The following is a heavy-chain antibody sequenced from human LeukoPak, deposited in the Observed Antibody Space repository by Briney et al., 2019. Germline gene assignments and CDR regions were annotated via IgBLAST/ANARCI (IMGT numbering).Heavy chain of an antibody. CDR3: ARDRNLRDGLSMDV. CDR2: IYHSGST. D-gene: IGHD5-24*01. Sequence: PSETLSLACTVSGYSISSGHYWGWLRQPPGKGLEWIGSIYHSGSTYYNPSLKSRATISVDTSKNQFSLKLSSVNAADTAVYYCARDRNLRDGLSMDVWGKGTTVTVSS. J-gene: IGHJ6*03. V-gene: IGHV4-38-2*02. CDR1: GYSISSGHY.